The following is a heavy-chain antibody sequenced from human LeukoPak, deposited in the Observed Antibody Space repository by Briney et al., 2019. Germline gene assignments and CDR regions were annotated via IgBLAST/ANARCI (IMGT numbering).Heavy chain of an antibody. V-gene: IGHV3-66*01. D-gene: IGHD4-17*01. CDR1: GFTVSSNY. CDR3: AKNLDYGDYDYYFDY. CDR2: IYSGGST. J-gene: IGHJ4*02. Sequence: GGSLRLSCAAPGFTVSSNYMSWVRQAPGKGLEWVSVIYSGGSTYYADSVKGRFTISRDNSKNTLYLQMNSLRAEDTAVYYCAKNLDYGDYDYYFDYWGQGTLVTVSS.